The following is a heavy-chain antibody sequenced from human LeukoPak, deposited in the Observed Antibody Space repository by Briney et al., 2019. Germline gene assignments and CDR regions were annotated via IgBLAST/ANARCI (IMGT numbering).Heavy chain of an antibody. Sequence: GRSLRLSCAASGFTFSSYAMHWVRQAPGKGLEWVAVISYDGSNKYYADSVKGRFTISRDNSKNTLYLQMNSLRVEDTAVYYCASSSSRGSLWSGPRDWGQGTLVTVSS. CDR2: ISYDGSNK. CDR1: GFTFSSYA. D-gene: IGHD3-3*01. J-gene: IGHJ4*02. V-gene: IGHV3-30-3*01. CDR3: ASSSSRGSLWSGPRD.